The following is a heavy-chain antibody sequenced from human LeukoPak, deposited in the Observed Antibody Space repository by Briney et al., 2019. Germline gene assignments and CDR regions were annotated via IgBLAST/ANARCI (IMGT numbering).Heavy chain of an antibody. CDR3: VRQSEGLDY. Sequence: GSLRLSCAASGFTFSSYGMHWARQAPGKGLEWVAVITENGSTKYYAESVRGRFSVSRDDSKNTLHLQMSSLTTDDTAVYFCVRQSEGLDYWGQGTLVTVSS. CDR2: ITENGSTK. D-gene: IGHD6-19*01. V-gene: IGHV3-30*03. J-gene: IGHJ4*02. CDR1: GFTFSSYG.